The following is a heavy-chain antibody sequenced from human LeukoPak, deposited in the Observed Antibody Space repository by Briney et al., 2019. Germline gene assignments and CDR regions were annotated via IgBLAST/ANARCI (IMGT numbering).Heavy chain of an antibody. D-gene: IGHD3-22*01. Sequence: ASVKVSCKASGYTFTSYGISWVRQAPGQGLEWMGWITAYNDNTNYAQKLQGRVTMTTDTSTSTAYMELRSLRSDDTAVYYCARDYAFSYYDSSGYDAFDIWGQGTMVTVSS. CDR2: ITAYNDNT. CDR1: GYTFTSYG. V-gene: IGHV1-18*01. CDR3: ARDYAFSYYDSSGYDAFDI. J-gene: IGHJ3*02.